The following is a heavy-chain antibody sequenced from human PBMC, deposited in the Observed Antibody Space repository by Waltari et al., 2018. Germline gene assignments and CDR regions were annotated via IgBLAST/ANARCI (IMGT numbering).Heavy chain of an antibody. V-gene: IGHV4-34*01. J-gene: IGHJ4*02. D-gene: IGHD2-15*01. Sequence: QVQLQQWGAGLLKPSETLSLTCSVYGGSFSGYSWYWIRQPPGKGLEWIGEINDSGSTNYNPSLKSRVTISVDTSKNQFSLKLSSVTAADTAVYYCASAYCSGGSCYVSYFDYWGQGTLVTVSS. CDR3: ASAYCSGGSCYVSYFDY. CDR2: INDSGST. CDR1: GGSFSGYS.